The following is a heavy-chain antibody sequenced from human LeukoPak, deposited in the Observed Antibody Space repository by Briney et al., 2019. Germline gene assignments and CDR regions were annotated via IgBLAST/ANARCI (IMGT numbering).Heavy chain of an antibody. CDR3: AKDSDYSNYVGYFDY. D-gene: IGHD4-11*01. CDR2: IRYDGSNK. J-gene: IGHJ4*02. Sequence: GGSLRLSCAASGFTFSSYGMHWVRQAPGKGLEWVAFIRYDGSNKYYADSVKGRFTISRDNSKNTLYLQMNSLGAEDTAVYYCAKDSDYSNYVGYFDYWGQGTLVTVSS. V-gene: IGHV3-30*02. CDR1: GFTFSSYG.